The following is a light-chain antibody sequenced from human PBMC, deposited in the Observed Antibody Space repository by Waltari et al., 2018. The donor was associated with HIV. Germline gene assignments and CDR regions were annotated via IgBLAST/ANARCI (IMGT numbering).Light chain of an antibody. CDR3: QTWDTGIL. CDR1: SGHSSHA. V-gene: IGLV4-69*01. CDR2: LNSDGSH. Sequence: QLVLTQSPSASASLGASVKLTCTLSSGHSSHAIPWHQQQPEKGPRYLMKLNSDGSHSKGDGIPERFSGSSSGAERYLTISSLQSEDEADYYWQTWDTGILFGGGTKLTVL. J-gene: IGLJ2*01.